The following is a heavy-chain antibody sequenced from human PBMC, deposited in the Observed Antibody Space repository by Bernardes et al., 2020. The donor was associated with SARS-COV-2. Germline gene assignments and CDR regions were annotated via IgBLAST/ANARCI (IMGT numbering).Heavy chain of an antibody. J-gene: IGHJ6*02. CDR2: INPNSGGT. Sequence: ASVKVSCKASGYTFTGYYMHWVRQAPGQGLEWMGWINPNSGGTNYAQKFQGWVTMTRDTSISTAYMELSRLRSDETAVYYCAREGYCSGGSCYSHYYYGMDVWGQGTTVTVSS. D-gene: IGHD2-15*01. V-gene: IGHV1-2*04. CDR1: GYTFTGYY. CDR3: AREGYCSGGSCYSHYYYGMDV.